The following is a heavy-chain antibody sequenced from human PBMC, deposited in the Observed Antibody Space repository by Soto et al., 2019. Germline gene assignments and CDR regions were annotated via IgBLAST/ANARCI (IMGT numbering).Heavy chain of an antibody. D-gene: IGHD3-22*01. V-gene: IGHV4-4*02. Sequence: SETLSLTCAVSGGSISSSNWWSWVRQPPGKGLEWIGEIYHSGSTNYNPSLKSRVTISVDKSKNQFSLKLNSVTAADTAVYYCARGNYYDSSGYYYYYGMDVWGQGTTVTVSS. CDR2: IYHSGST. J-gene: IGHJ6*02. CDR3: ARGNYYDSSGYYYYYGMDV. CDR1: GGSISSSNW.